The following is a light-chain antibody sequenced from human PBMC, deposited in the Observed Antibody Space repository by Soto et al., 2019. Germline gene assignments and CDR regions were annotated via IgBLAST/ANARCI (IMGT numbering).Light chain of an antibody. CDR1: QSVSSY. J-gene: IGKJ4*01. Sequence: EIVLTQSPATLSLSPGERATLSCRASQSVSSYLAWYQQKPGQAPRLLIYDASNRATGIPARFSGSGSGTDFTLTISSLEPEDFAVYYCQQANSFRLTFGGGTKVEIK. CDR3: QQANSFRLT. CDR2: DAS. V-gene: IGKV3-11*01.